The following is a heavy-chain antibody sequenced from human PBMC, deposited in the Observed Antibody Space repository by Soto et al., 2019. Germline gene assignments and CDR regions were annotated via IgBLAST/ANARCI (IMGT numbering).Heavy chain of an antibody. D-gene: IGHD2-2*01. Sequence: EVQVLESGGGLVQPGGSLRLSCATSGFTFSINALSWVRQAPGKGLEWVSAISANGQGIYYADSVRGRFSISRDNSRNTVFLHMDSLRAEDTAVYYCAKDRDYPRDQFHYWGQGTLVTVSS. CDR3: AKDRDYPRDQFHY. CDR1: GFTFSINA. J-gene: IGHJ4*02. CDR2: ISANGQGI. V-gene: IGHV3-23*01.